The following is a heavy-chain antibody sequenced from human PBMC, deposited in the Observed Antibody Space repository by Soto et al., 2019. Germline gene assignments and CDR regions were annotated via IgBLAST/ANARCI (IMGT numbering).Heavy chain of an antibody. CDR3: ASRYGGTLDY. D-gene: IGHD4-17*01. Sequence: QVQLQESGPGLVKPSETLSLTCTVSGGSISSYYWSWIRQPPGKGLEWIGYIYYSGSTNYNPSRQGPVPIEADTSKNQFSLKLSSVTAADTAVYYCASRYGGTLDYWGQGTLVTVSS. J-gene: IGHJ4*02. V-gene: IGHV4-59*08. CDR1: GGSISSYY. CDR2: IYYSGST.